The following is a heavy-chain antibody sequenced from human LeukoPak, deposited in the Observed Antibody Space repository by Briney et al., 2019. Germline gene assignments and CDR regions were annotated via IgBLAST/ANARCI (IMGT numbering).Heavy chain of an antibody. CDR3: ARNVMTTVTTGPDY. D-gene: IGHD4-17*01. CDR1: GFTFSSYS. Sequence: PGGSLRLSCAASGFTFSSYSMNWVRQAPGKGLEWVSSISSSSSYIYYADSVKGRFTISRDNAKNSLYLQMNSLRAEDTAVYYCARNVMTTVTTGPDYWGQGTLVTVSS. CDR2: ISSSSSYI. J-gene: IGHJ4*02. V-gene: IGHV3-21*01.